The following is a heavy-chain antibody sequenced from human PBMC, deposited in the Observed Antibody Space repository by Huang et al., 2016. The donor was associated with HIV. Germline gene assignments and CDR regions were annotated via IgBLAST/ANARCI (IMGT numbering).Heavy chain of an antibody. Sequence: QVQLVQSGAEVKKPGASVKVSCKASGYTFTNYDINWVRQATGQGLEWMGGMNPNRGDTGFAQKFQGRVTMTRNTSISTAYRELSSLRSEDTAVYYCARGGLLWFGELSTWGQGTLVTVSS. CDR2: MNPNRGDT. CDR3: ARGGLLWFGELST. CDR1: GYTFTNYD. J-gene: IGHJ5*02. V-gene: IGHV1-8*01. D-gene: IGHD3-10*01.